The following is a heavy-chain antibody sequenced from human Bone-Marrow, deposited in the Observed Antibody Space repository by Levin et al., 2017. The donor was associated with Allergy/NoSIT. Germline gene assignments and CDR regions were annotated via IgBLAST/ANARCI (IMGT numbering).Heavy chain of an antibody. J-gene: IGHJ4*02. CDR2: ITNDGRGQ. CDR1: GFTFRNYG. Sequence: LSLTCAASGFTFRNYGMHWIRQAPGKGLEWVAVITNDGRGQYYANSVKGRFSVSRDNSQSTLYLQMTSLRTEDTAVYYCANDWNYAGPGKYFDYWGQGTLVAVSS. V-gene: IGHV3-30*18. D-gene: IGHD1-7*01. CDR3: ANDWNYAGPGKYFDY.